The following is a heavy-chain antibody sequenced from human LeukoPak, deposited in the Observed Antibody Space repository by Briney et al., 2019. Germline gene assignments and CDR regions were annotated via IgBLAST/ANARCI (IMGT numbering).Heavy chain of an antibody. CDR2: ISGYYGNP. Sequence: VASVKVSCKASGYTFSTYDFTWVRQAPGQGLEWMGWISGYYGNPNYEQRLQGRVTMTTDTSTSTAYMELRSLRSDDTAVYYCARTSQGSYLDYWGRGTLVTVSS. D-gene: IGHD1-26*01. J-gene: IGHJ4*02. CDR1: GYTFSTYD. CDR3: ARTSQGSYLDY. V-gene: IGHV1-18*01.